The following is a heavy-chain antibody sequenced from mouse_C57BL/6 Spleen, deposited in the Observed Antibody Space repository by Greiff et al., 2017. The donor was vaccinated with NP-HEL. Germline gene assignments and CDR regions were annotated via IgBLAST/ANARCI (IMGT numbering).Heavy chain of an antibody. J-gene: IGHJ2*01. CDR1: GYTFTSYW. CDR3: ARSGAYYSNYAGY. CDR2: IDPSDSET. V-gene: IGHV1-52*01. D-gene: IGHD2-5*01. Sequence: QVQLQQPGAELVRPGSSVKLSCKASGYTFTSYWMHWVKQRPIQGLEWIGNIDPSDSETHYNQKFKDKATLTVDESSSTAYMQLSSLTSEDSAVYYCARSGAYYSNYAGYWGKGTTLTVSS.